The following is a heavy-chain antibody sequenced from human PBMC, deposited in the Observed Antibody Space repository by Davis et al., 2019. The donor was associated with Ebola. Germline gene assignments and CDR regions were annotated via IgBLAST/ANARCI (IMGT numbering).Heavy chain of an antibody. D-gene: IGHD4-11*01. CDR3: ARDQFQDYSNYAQVRFDP. Sequence: AASVKVSCKASGGTFSSHAISWVRRAPGQGLEWMGWINSHNGNTNYAQKLQGRVTMTTDTSTSTAYMELRSLRSDDTAVYYCARDQFQDYSNYAQVRFDPWGQGTLVTVS. V-gene: IGHV1-18*01. J-gene: IGHJ5*02. CDR2: INSHNGNT. CDR1: GGTFSSHA.